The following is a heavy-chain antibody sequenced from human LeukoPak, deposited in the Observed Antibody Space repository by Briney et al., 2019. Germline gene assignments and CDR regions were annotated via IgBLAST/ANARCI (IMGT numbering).Heavy chain of an antibody. CDR3: ARVAAARTRWFDP. Sequence: SETLSLTCTVSGGSISSTTDHWGWVRQPPGEGLEGIGTIYYSGTTYYNPSLKSRVTISVDTSKNQFSLKLSSVIAADTAVYYCARVAAARTRWFDPWGQGTLVTVSS. V-gene: IGHV4-39*01. D-gene: IGHD6-13*01. J-gene: IGHJ5*02. CDR1: GGSISSTTDH. CDR2: IYYSGTT.